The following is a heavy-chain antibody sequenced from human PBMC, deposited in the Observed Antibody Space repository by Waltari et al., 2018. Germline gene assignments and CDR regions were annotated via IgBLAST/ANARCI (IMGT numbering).Heavy chain of an antibody. Sequence: QITLKESGPTLVKPTQTLTLTCTFSGFSLSTSGVGVGWIRQPPGKALEWLALIYWNDDKRYSPSLKSRLTITKDTSKNQVVLTMTNMDPVDTATYYCAHRLPADGGNSGSYFDYWGQGTLVTVSS. CDR2: IYWNDDK. CDR3: AHRLPADGGNSGSYFDY. V-gene: IGHV2-5*01. J-gene: IGHJ4*02. D-gene: IGHD2-21*02. CDR1: GFSLSTSGVG.